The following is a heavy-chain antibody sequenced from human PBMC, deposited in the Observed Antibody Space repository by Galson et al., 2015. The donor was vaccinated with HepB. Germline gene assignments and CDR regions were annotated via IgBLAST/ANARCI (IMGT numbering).Heavy chain of an antibody. CDR3: ARETPDAGGSYRFDY. D-gene: IGHD1-26*01. CDR1: GYTFTSYY. Sequence: SVKVSCKASGYTFTSYYMHWVRQAPGQGLEWMGIINPSGGSTSYAQKLQGRVTMTRDTSTSTVYMELSSLRSEDTAVYYCARETPDAGGSYRFDYWGQGTLVTVSS. V-gene: IGHV1-46*04. CDR2: INPSGGST. J-gene: IGHJ4*02.